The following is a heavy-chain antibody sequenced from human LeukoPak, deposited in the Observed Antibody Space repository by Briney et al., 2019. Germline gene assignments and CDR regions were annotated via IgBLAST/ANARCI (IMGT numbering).Heavy chain of an antibody. J-gene: IGHJ4*02. CDR3: ARGTTVIDD. CDR2: INHSGST. Sequence: PSETLSLTCAVYGGSSSVYYGGWIGQPPGKGLEWIGEINHSGSTNYNPSLKSRVTISVDTSKNQFSLKLSSVTTADTAVYYCARGTTVIDDWGQGTLVTVSS. D-gene: IGHD4-17*01. V-gene: IGHV4-34*01. CDR1: GGSSSVYY.